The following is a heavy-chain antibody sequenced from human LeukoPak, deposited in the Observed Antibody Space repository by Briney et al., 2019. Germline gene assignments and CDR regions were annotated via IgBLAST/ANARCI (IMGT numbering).Heavy chain of an antibody. CDR2: ISSTGSTM. CDR3: ARVGMAAADI. V-gene: IGHV3-48*03. D-gene: IGHD2-15*01. CDR1: GFTFSTYE. J-gene: IGHJ4*02. Sequence: GGSQRLSCAASGFTFSTYEMNWVRQAPGKGLEWVSYISSTGSTMNYADSVKGRFTISRDNAKNSLYLQMNSLRADDTAVYYCARVGMAAADIWGQGTLVTVSS.